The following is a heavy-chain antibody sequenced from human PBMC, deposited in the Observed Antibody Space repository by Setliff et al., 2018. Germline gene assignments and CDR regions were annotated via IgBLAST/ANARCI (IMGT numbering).Heavy chain of an antibody. Sequence: GESLKISCAVSGFTFSDHTMHWVRQAPGKGLEWVSVITLDGESTEYADAVKGRFTISRDNSKNSLYLHMSSLRPDDTALYYCAKAHGDYVLESWGQGTLVTVS. J-gene: IGHJ5*02. CDR2: ITLDGEST. CDR3: AKAHGDYVLES. CDR1: GFTFSDHT. D-gene: IGHD4-17*01. V-gene: IGHV3-43*01.